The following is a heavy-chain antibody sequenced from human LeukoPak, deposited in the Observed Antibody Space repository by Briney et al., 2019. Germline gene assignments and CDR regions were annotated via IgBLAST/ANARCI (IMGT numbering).Heavy chain of an antibody. V-gene: IGHV3-21*01. CDR2: ISSSSSYI. Sequence: GGSLRLSCAASGFAFSSYSMNWVRQAPGKGLEWVSSISSSSSYIYYADSVKGRFTISRDNAKNSLYLQMNSLRAEDTAVYYCASEWEPYALKDYWGQGTLVTVSS. J-gene: IGHJ4*02. CDR3: ASEWEPYALKDY. CDR1: GFAFSSYS. D-gene: IGHD1-26*01.